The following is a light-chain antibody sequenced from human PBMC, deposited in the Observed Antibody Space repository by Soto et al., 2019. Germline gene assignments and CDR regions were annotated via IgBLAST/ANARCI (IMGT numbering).Light chain of an antibody. CDR3: QQYYSAPLT. Sequence: DIVMTQSRDSLAVSLGERATINCKSSQSVSYSSNNKNFLAWYQQKPGQPPKLLIYWASTRESGVPDRFSGSGSGTDFTLTISSLQAEDVAVYYCQQYYSAPLTFGGGTKVEI. CDR1: QSVSYSSNNKNF. V-gene: IGKV4-1*01. J-gene: IGKJ4*01. CDR2: WAS.